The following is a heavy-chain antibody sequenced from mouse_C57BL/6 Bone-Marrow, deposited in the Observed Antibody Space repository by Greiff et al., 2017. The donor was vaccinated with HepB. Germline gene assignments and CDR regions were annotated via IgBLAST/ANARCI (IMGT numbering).Heavy chain of an antibody. Sequence: EVQRVESGGGLVKPGGSLKLSCAASGFTFSSYAMSWVRQTPEKRLEWVATISDGGSYTYYPDNVKGRFTISRDNAKNNLYLQMSHLKSEDTAMYYCARDRYGSSPGYWGQGTSVTVSS. CDR1: GFTFSSYA. CDR3: ARDRYGSSPGY. J-gene: IGHJ4*01. V-gene: IGHV5-4*01. D-gene: IGHD1-1*01. CDR2: ISDGGSYT.